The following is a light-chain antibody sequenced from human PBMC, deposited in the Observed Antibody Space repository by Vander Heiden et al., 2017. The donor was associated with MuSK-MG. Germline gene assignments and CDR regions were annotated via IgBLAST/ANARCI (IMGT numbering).Light chain of an antibody. CDR2: AAS. V-gene: IGKV1-27*01. CDR3: QNYNSAPFT. Sequence: DIQMTQSPSSLSASVGDRVTITCRASQDITNYLAWYRQKPGKVPKLVIYAASTLQSGVPSRFSGSGSGTDFTLTISSLQPEDVATYYCQNYNSAPFTFGPGTKVDIK. J-gene: IGKJ3*01. CDR1: QDITNY.